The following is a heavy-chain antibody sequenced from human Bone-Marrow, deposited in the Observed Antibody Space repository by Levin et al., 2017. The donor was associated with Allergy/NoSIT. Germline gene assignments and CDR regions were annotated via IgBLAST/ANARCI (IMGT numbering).Heavy chain of an antibody. CDR2: ISGGGGII. CDR3: AKVEVSSIHYDGMDV. J-gene: IGHJ6*02. V-gene: IGHV3-23*01. Sequence: ETLSLTCAASGFSFSDYAMNWVRQAPGKGLEWVSVISGGGGIIYYADSVKGRFTISRDKSKNTLYLQMNSLRAEDTAKYYCAKVEVSSIHYDGMDVWGQGTTVSVSS. CDR1: GFSFSDYA. D-gene: IGHD3-3*01.